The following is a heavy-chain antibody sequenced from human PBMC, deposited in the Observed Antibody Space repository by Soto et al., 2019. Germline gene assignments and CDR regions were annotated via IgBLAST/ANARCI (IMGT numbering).Heavy chain of an antibody. D-gene: IGHD6-19*01. CDR1: GYTFTSYA. CDR2: INAGNGNT. J-gene: IGHJ5*02. V-gene: IGHV1-3*01. Sequence: ASVKVSCKASGYTFTSYAMHWVRQAPGQRLEWMGWINAGNGNTKYSQKLQGRVTITRDTSASTAYMELSSLRSEDTAVYYCARGVAGPLHWFDPWGQGTLVTSPQ. CDR3: ARGVAGPLHWFDP.